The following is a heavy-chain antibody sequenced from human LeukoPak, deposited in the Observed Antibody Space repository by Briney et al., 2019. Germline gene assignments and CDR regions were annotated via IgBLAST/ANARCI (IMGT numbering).Heavy chain of an antibody. J-gene: IGHJ4*02. V-gene: IGHV3-66*01. CDR3: ARGSYSSGWYYIDY. Sequence: PGGSLRLSCAASGFTVSSNYMSWVRQAPGKGLEWVSVIYSGGSTYYADSVKGRFTISRDNSKNTLYLQMNSLRAEDTAVYYCARGSYSSGWYYIDYWGQGTLVTVSS. CDR1: GFTVSSNY. CDR2: IYSGGST. D-gene: IGHD6-19*01.